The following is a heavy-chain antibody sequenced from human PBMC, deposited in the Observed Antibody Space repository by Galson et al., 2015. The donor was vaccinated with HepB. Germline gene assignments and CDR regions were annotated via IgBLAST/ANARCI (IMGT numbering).Heavy chain of an antibody. Sequence: SVKVSCKASGYTFTSYDINWARQATGQGLEWMGWMNPNSGNTGYAQKFQGRVTMTRNTSISTAYMELSSLRSEDTAVYYCAGSIAVAGEEWTDAFDIWGQGTMVTVSS. D-gene: IGHD6-19*01. J-gene: IGHJ3*02. CDR2: MNPNSGNT. CDR1: GYTFTSYD. V-gene: IGHV1-8*01. CDR3: AGSIAVAGEEWTDAFDI.